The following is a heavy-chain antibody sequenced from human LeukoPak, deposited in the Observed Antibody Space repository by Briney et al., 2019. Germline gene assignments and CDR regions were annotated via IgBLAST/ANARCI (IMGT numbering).Heavy chain of an antibody. CDR3: ARDRLDGDYLYAMDV. D-gene: IGHD4-17*01. V-gene: IGHV3-64*02. CDR1: GFTFSNYA. J-gene: IGHJ6*02. CDR2: ISSNGGST. Sequence: GGSLRLSCAASGFTFSNYAMHWVRQAPGKGLEYVSAISSNGGSTYYADSVKGRFTVSRDNSKNTLYLQMGSLRAEDMAVYYCARDRLDGDYLYAMDVWGQGTTVTVSS.